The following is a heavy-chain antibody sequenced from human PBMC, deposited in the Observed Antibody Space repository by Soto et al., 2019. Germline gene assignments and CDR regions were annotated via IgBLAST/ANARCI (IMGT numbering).Heavy chain of an antibody. CDR1: GGTFSSYT. CDR3: AREEYYYGSGAFFDY. V-gene: IGHV1-69*08. J-gene: IGHJ4*02. CDR2: IIPILGIA. Sequence: QVQLVQSGAEVKKPGSSVKVSCKASGGTFSSYTISWVRQAPGQGLEWMGRIIPILGIANYAQKFQGRVTITAHKSTSTAYMELSSLRSEATAVYYCAREEYYYGSGAFFDYWGQGTLVTVSS. D-gene: IGHD3-10*01.